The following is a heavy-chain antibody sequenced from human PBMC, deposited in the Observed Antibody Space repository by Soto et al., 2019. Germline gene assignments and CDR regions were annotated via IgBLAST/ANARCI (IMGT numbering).Heavy chain of an antibody. J-gene: IGHJ4*02. CDR1: GGSISGYY. CDR3: AAAPRY. V-gene: IGHV4-59*01. D-gene: IGHD2-15*01. Sequence: QVQLQESGPGLVKPSETLSLTRSVSGGSISGYYWSWIRQTPEKGLEWIGYIYYSGSTNYNPSLKCRVTMLIDMSKNQFSLKLTSVSAADTAVYYCAAAPRYWGQGILVTVSS. CDR2: IYYSGST.